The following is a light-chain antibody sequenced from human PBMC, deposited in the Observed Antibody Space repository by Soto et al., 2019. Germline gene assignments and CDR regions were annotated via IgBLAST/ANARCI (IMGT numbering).Light chain of an antibody. CDR1: QSVDSY. J-gene: IGKJ4*01. V-gene: IGKV3-11*01. CDR3: QQRRNWPLT. Sequence: EIVLTQSPATLSLSPGERATLSCRASQSVDSYLTWYQQKASQAPRLLIYDVSKRATGIPVRFSGTGSGTDFTLTISSLEPEDVAIYYCQQRRNWPLTFGGGTKVEIK. CDR2: DVS.